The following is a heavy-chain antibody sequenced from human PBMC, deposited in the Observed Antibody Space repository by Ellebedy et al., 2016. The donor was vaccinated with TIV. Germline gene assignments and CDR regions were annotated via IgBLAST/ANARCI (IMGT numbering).Heavy chain of an antibody. CDR3: ARGVTASSNDAFDI. Sequence: AASVKVSCKASGYSFTTHYVHWVRQAPGQGLDWMGVIYPGAGRTDYAQKLQGRVTLTGDTSTSTVYMQLSSLRAEDTAVYYCARGVTASSNDAFDIWGQGTVVTVSS. CDR2: IYPGAGRT. J-gene: IGHJ3*02. V-gene: IGHV1-46*01. CDR1: GYSFTTHY. D-gene: IGHD2-2*01.